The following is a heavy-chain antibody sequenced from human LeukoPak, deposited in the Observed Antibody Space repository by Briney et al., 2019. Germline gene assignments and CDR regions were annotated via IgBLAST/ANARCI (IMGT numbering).Heavy chain of an antibody. CDR1: GFTFSSYA. J-gene: IGHJ4*02. D-gene: IGHD2-8*01. V-gene: IGHV3-23*01. Sequence: GGSLRLSCAASGFTFSSYAMSWVRQAPGKGLEWVSAISGIGGSTYYADSVKGRFTISRDNSKKTLYLQMNSLRAEDTAVYYCAKGTYCTNGVCYTPFDYWGQGTLVTVSS. CDR3: AKGTYCTNGVCYTPFDY. CDR2: ISGIGGST.